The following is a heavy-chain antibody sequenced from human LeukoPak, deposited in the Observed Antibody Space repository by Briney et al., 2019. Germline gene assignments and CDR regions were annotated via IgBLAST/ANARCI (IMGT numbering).Heavy chain of an antibody. V-gene: IGHV4-38-2*01. CDR1: GYSISSGYY. CDR3: ARRLGIMRDPFDY. Sequence: MSSETLSLTCAVSGYSISSGYYWGWIRQPPGKGLEWIGSIYHSGSTYYSPSLKSRVTISVDTSKNQFSLKLSSVTAADTAVYYCARRLGIMRDPFDYWGQGTLVTVSS. CDR2: IYHSGST. D-gene: IGHD7-27*01. J-gene: IGHJ4*02.